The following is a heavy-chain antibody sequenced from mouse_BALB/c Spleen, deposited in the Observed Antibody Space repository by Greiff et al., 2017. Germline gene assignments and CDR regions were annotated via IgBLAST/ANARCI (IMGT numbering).Heavy chain of an antibody. CDR2: IDPSDSET. CDR3: ARSNRYGHYYAMDY. V-gene: IGHV1S126*01. CDR1: GYSLTSYW. J-gene: IGHJ4*01. D-gene: IGHD2-14*01. Sequence: VQLQQSGPQLVRPGASVKISCKASGYSLTSYWMHWVKQRPGQGLEWIGMIDPSDSETRLNQKFKDKATLTVDKSSSTAYMQLSSPTSEDSAVYYCARSNRYGHYYAMDYWGQGTSVTVSS.